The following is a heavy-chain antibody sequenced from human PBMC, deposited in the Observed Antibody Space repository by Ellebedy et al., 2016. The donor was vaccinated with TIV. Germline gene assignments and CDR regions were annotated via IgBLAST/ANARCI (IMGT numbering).Heavy chain of an antibody. V-gene: IGHV1-18*01. CDR1: GGTFSSYG. D-gene: IGHD3-22*01. J-gene: IGHJ4*02. CDR2: ISAYNGNT. Sequence: AASVKVSCKASGGTFSSYGISWVRQAPGQGLAWMGWISAYNGNTNYAQKLQGRVTMTTDTSTSTAYMELRSLRSDDTAVYYCARDGIRTLASRRYYYDSSGYYDYWGQGTLVTVSS. CDR3: ARDGIRTLASRRYYYDSSGYYDY.